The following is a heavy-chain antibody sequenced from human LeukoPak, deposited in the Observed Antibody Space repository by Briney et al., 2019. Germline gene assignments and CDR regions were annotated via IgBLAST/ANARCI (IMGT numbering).Heavy chain of an antibody. Sequence: GGSLRLSCAASGFTFDDYTMHWVRQAPGKGLEWVSLISWDGDSTYYADSVKGRFTISRDNSKNSLYLQMNSLRTDDTAFYYCAKGGDDILTTYYQYWGQGTLVTVSS. CDR3: AKGGDDILTTYYQY. J-gene: IGHJ4*02. V-gene: IGHV3-43*01. CDR2: ISWDGDST. CDR1: GFTFDDYT. D-gene: IGHD3-9*01.